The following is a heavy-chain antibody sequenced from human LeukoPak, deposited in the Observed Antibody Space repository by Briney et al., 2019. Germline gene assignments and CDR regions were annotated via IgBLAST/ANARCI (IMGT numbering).Heavy chain of an antibody. CDR2: FIPILGIA. V-gene: IGHV1-69*04. CDR3: ARGLRRIPNYGMDV. CDR1: GGTFSSYA. Sequence: SVKVSCKASGGTFSSYAISWVRQAPGQGLEWMGRFIPILGIANYAQKFQGRVTITADKSTSTAYMELSSLRSEDTAVYYCARGLRRIPNYGMDVWGQGTTVTVSS. J-gene: IGHJ6*01.